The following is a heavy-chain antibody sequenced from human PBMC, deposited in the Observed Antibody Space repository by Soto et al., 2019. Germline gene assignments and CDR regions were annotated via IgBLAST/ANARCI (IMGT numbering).Heavy chain of an antibody. D-gene: IGHD3-22*01. J-gene: IGHJ4*02. Sequence: EVQLVESGGGLVKPGGSLRLSCAASGFTFNNAWMNWVRQAPGKGLEWVGRIKSKNDGGTTDYAAPVKGRFTIARDDSKNTLYLQMNSLKTEDTAVYYCTKDEHDYDSSENYWGQGTLVTVSS. V-gene: IGHV3-15*07. CDR2: IKSKNDGGTT. CDR1: GFTFNNAW. CDR3: TKDEHDYDSSENY.